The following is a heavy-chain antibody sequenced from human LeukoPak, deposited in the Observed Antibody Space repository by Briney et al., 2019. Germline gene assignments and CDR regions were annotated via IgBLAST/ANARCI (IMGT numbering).Heavy chain of an antibody. CDR3: ARAAAAAGTGGFFDP. Sequence: ASVKVSCKTFGYSFHRFYIHWVRQAPGQGLEWMGIIDPKDGRSIYAQKFQGRFSVTRDMSTSISYMELSRLTSEDTAVYYCARAAAAAGTGGFFDPWGQGTMVAVSS. J-gene: IGHJ5*02. CDR1: GYSFHRFY. V-gene: IGHV1-46*02. D-gene: IGHD6-13*01. CDR2: IDPKDGRS.